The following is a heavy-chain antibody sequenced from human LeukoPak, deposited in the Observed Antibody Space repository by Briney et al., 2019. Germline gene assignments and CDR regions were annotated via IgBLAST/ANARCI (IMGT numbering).Heavy chain of an antibody. V-gene: IGHV1-46*01. CDR3: ARVVGSSGYLY. D-gene: IGHD3-22*01. J-gene: IGHJ4*02. Sequence: ASVKVSCKASGYTFTSYYMHWVRQAPGQGLEWMGIINPSGASTSYAQKFQGRVTMTRGTSTSTVYMELSSLRSEDTAVYYCARVVGSSGYLYWGQGTLVTVSS. CDR2: INPSGAST. CDR1: GYTFTSYY.